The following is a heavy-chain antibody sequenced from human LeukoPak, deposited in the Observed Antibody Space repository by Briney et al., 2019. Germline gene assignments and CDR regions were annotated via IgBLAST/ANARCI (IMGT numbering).Heavy chain of an antibody. J-gene: IGHJ6*01. V-gene: IGHV1-46*01. CDR2: LNPSGGSP. Sequence: ASVKVSCKASGYTFTSYYIHWVRQAPGQGLGWMGVLNPSGGSPIYPQKFQGRVTMTRDTSTSTVYMELSSLRSEDTAVYYCARGDSGYYYGMDVWGQGTTVTVSS. CDR1: GYTFTSYY. D-gene: IGHD1-26*01. CDR3: ARGDSGYYYGMDV.